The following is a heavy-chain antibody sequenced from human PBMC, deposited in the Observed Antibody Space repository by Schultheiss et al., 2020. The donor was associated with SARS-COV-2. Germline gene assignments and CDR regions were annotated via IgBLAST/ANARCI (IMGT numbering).Heavy chain of an antibody. V-gene: IGHV4-34*01. CDR1: GGSFSGYY. D-gene: IGHD6-13*01. CDR2: INHSGST. Sequence: SETLSLTCAVYGGSFSGYYWSWIRQPPGKGLEWIGEINHSGSTYYNPSLKSRVTISVDTSKNQFSLKLSSVTAADTAVYYCARQGIAAAGDYWGQGTLVTVSS. CDR3: ARQGIAAAGDY. J-gene: IGHJ4*02.